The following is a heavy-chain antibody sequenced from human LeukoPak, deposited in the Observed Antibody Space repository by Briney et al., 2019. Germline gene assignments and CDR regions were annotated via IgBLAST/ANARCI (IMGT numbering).Heavy chain of an antibody. J-gene: IGHJ4*02. CDR1: GFTFSSYA. Sequence: GGSLRLSCAASGFTFSSYAMSWVRQAPGKGLEWISAISGSGGSTYYADSVKGRFIISRDNAKDSLYLQMNSLGAEDTAVYYCAKDGHKKRLVGTTTRGHFDYWGQGTLVTVSS. CDR2: ISGSGGST. CDR3: AKDGHKKRLVGTTTRGHFDY. V-gene: IGHV3-23*01. D-gene: IGHD1-26*01.